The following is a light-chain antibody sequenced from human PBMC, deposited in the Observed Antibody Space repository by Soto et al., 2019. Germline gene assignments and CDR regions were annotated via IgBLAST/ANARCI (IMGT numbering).Light chain of an antibody. J-gene: IGLJ1*01. CDR2: EVT. CDR1: SSDVGANNY. V-gene: IGLV2-8*01. Sequence: QSALTQPPSASGSPGQSVTISCTGTSSDVGANNYVSWYQQHPGKAPKLMIYEVTKRPSGVPDRFFGSKSGNTASLTVSGLQAEDEADYYCSSYAGANRVFGTGTKLTVL. CDR3: SSYAGANRV.